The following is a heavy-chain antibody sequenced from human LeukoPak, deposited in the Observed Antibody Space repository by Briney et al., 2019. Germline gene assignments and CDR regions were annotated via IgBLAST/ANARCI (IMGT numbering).Heavy chain of an antibody. Sequence: GGSLRLSCAASGYTFNNYWMYWFHQPPGMGLVWVSRVRGDGSDTTYADSVKGRFTISTDNAKNSLYLQMNSLRVEDTAVYYCVRERYRGSDYWGQGTLVTVSS. CDR2: VRGDGSDT. V-gene: IGHV3-74*01. D-gene: IGHD3-10*01. CDR1: GYTFNNYW. CDR3: VRERYRGSDY. J-gene: IGHJ4*02.